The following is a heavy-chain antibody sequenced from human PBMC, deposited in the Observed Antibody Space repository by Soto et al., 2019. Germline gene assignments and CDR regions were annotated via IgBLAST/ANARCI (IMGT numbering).Heavy chain of an antibody. D-gene: IGHD5-12*01. V-gene: IGHV4-59*01. J-gene: IGHJ4*02. CDR3: ARSGGYSGYDFYLDY. CDR1: GGSISSYY. CDR2: IYYSGST. Sequence: SETLSLTCTVSGGSISSYYWSWIRQPPGKGLEWIGYIYYSGSTNYNPSLKSRVTISVDTSKNQFSLKLSSVTAADTAVYYCARSGGYSGYDFYLDYWGQGTLVTVSS.